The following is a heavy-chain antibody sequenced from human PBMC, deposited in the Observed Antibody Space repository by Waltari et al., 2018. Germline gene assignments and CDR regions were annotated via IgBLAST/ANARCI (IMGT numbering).Heavy chain of an antibody. V-gene: IGHV4-30-4*08. D-gene: IGHD3-16*01. CDR1: GGSINSDDYY. CDR2: IFYRGST. CDR3: ARDRRLGSKPGVRDCFDS. J-gene: IGHJ5*01. Sequence: QVLLQESGPGLLKPSQTLSLTCTVPGGSINSDDYYRTWIRQLPGKGLEWIGYIFYRGSTYYNPSLKSRATMSVDSSKNQFSLSLTSVTAADTAVYYCARDRRLGSKPGVRDCFDSWGQGTLVTVSS.